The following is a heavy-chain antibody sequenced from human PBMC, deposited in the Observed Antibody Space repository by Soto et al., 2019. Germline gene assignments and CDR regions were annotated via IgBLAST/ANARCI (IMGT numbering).Heavy chain of an antibody. CDR1: GFTFSSYA. V-gene: IGHV3-23*01. CDR2: ISGSGGST. CDR3: AKARAYYDFWSGWRYYYSMDV. D-gene: IGHD3-3*01. J-gene: IGHJ6*02. Sequence: GGSLRLSCAASGFTFSSYAMSWVRQAPGKGLEWVSAISGSGGSTYYADSVKGRFTISRDNSKNTLYLQMNSLRAEDTAVYYCAKARAYYDFWSGWRYYYSMDVWGQGTTVTVSS.